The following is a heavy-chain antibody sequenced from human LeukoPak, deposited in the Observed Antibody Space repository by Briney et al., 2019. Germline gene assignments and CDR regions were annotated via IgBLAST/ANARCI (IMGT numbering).Heavy chain of an antibody. D-gene: IGHD2-15*01. J-gene: IGHJ4*02. CDR1: GSSISSYY. V-gene: IGHV4-59*01. CDR3: ALGYCSGGSCYAHVIPASY. Sequence: PSETLSLTCTVSGSSISSYYWSWIRQPPGKGLEWIGYIYYSGSTNYNPSLKSRVTISVDTSKNQFSLKLSSVTAADTAVYYCALGYCSGGSCYAHVIPASYWGQGTLVTVSS. CDR2: IYYSGST.